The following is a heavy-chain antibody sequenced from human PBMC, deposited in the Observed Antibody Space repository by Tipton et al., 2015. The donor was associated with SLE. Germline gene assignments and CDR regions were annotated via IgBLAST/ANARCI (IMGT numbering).Heavy chain of an antibody. CDR1: GFTFSNYA. CDR2: ISYDGSNK. J-gene: IGHJ4*02. V-gene: IGHV3-30*04. Sequence: SLRLSCAGSGFTFSNYAMYWVRQAPGKGLEWVAVISYDGSNKYYADSVKGRFTISRDNSKNSLYLQMNSLRAEDTAVYYCAREGRGTPDYWGQGTLVTVSS. CDR3: AREGRGTPDY. D-gene: IGHD5-24*01.